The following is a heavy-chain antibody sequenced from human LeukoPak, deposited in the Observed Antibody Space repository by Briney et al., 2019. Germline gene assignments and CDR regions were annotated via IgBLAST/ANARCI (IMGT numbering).Heavy chain of an antibody. CDR3: ARGIVWFRESRSWWFDP. CDR1: GGSISDYY. V-gene: IGHV4-59*01. Sequence: PSETLSLTCTFSGGSISDYYWSWIRQPPGKGLEWIGYIYYSGSTNYNPSLKSRVTISVDTSKNQFSLKLSSVTAADTAVYYCARGIVWFRESRSWWFDPWGQGTLVTVSS. CDR2: IYYSGST. D-gene: IGHD3-10*01. J-gene: IGHJ5*02.